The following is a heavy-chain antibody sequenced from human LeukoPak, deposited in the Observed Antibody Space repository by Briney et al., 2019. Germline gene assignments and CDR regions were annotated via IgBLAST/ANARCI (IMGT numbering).Heavy chain of an antibody. CDR1: GGTFSSYA. Sequence: ASVKVSCKASGGTFSSYAISWVRQATGQGLEWMGWMSPNSGDTGYAQKFQGRVTMTSDSSISTAYMELSSLRSEDTAIYYCVRTPPNWGFDYWGQGTLVTVSS. D-gene: IGHD7-27*01. CDR3: VRTPPNWGFDY. J-gene: IGHJ4*02. V-gene: IGHV1-8*02. CDR2: MSPNSGDT.